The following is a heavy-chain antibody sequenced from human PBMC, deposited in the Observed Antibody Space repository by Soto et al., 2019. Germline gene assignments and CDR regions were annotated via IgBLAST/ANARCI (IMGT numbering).Heavy chain of an antibody. CDR2: IDWDDDK. V-gene: IGHV2-70*01. Sequence: GSGPTLVNPTQTLTLTCTFSGFSLSTSGMCVSWIRQPPGKALEWLALIDWDDDKYYSTSLKTRLTISKDTSKNQVVLTMTNMDPVDTATYYCARRTTPLNSYDSSGYEQSYYGMDVWGQGTTVTFPS. J-gene: IGHJ6*02. D-gene: IGHD3-22*01. CDR1: GFSLSTSGMC. CDR3: ARRTTPLNSYDSSGYEQSYYGMDV.